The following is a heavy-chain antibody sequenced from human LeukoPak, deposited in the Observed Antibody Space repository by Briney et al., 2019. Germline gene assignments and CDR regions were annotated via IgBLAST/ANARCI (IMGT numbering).Heavy chain of an antibody. CDR3: ARDGGSSWYFGY. D-gene: IGHD6-13*01. V-gene: IGHV3-15*01. CDR1: GFTFNNAW. J-gene: IGHJ4*02. Sequence: GGSLRLSCVASGFTFNNAWMSWVRHSPGKGLEWVGRIKSETDGGTTDFAAPVERRFTISRNDSKNTLYLQMNSLKSEDTGVYYCARDGGSSWYFGYWGQGTLVTVSS. CDR2: IKSETDGGTT.